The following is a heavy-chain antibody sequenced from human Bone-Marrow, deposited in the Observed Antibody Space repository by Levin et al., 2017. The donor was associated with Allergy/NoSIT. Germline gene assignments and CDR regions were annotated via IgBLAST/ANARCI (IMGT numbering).Heavy chain of an antibody. CDR1: GYMFTGYF. J-gene: IGHJ3*02. CDR2: INPNSGGT. V-gene: IGHV1-2*02. CDR3: ARDRGGSGSDLRDLDI. Sequence: ASVKVSCKASGYMFTGYFMHWVRQAPGQGLEWMGWINPNSGGTKYAQKFQGRVTMTRDTSISTAYMELSRLTYDDTAVYYCARDRGGSGSDLRDLDIWGQGTMVTVSS. D-gene: IGHD5-12*01.